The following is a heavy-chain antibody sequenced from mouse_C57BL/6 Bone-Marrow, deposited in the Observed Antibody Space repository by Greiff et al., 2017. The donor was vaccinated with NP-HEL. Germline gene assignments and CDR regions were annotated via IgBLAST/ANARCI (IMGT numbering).Heavy chain of an antibody. CDR2: IYPGGGYT. CDR3: ARCSQLGFDY. CDR1: GYTFTNYW. J-gene: IGHJ2*01. D-gene: IGHD4-1*02. V-gene: IGHV1-63*01. Sequence: VKVVESGAELVRPGTSVKMSCKASGYTFTNYWIGWAKQRPGHGLEWIGDIYPGGGYTNYNEKFKGKATLTADKSSSTAYMQFSSLTSEDSAIYYCARCSQLGFDYWGQGTTLTVSS.